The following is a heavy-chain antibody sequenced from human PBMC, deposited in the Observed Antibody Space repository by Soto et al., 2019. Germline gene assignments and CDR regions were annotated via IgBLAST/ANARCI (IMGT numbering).Heavy chain of an antibody. CDR2: IYYSGST. D-gene: IGHD2-15*01. J-gene: IGHJ4*02. V-gene: IGHV4-31*03. CDR1: GGSISSGGYY. Sequence: QVQLQESGPGLVKPSQTLSLTCTVSGGSISSGGYYWSWIRQHPGKGLEWIGYIYYSGSTYYNPSLKSRVTISVDTSKNQFSLKLSSVTAADTAVYYCARESCSGGSCYSEGDYWGQGTLVTVSS. CDR3: ARESCSGGSCYSEGDY.